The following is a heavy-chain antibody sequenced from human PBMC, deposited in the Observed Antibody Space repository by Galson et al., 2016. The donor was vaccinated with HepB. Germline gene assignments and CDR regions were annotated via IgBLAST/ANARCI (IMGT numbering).Heavy chain of an antibody. CDR3: TRDVRSSYFDL. J-gene: IGHJ2*01. V-gene: IGHV3-33*01. Sequence: SLRLSCAASRFKFSNYGMHWVRQAPGKGLEWVAVIFYDGRKQYYADSVKGRFTISRDNSKNTLSLQMSSLTVGDTAVYYCTRDVRSSYFDLWGRGTLVTVSS. CDR2: IFYDGRKQ. CDR1: RFKFSNYG.